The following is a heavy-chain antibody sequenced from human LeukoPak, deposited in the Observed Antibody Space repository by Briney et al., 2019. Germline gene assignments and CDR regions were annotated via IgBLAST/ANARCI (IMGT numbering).Heavy chain of an antibody. CDR1: DYSISSGYY. D-gene: IGHD2-2*01. V-gene: IGHV4-38-2*01. J-gene: IGHJ4*02. Sequence: SETLSLTCVVSDYSISSGYYWGWIRQPPGKGLECIGNIFHSGTTYYNPSLKSRVTISVDTSKNQFSLKLSSVTAADTAVYYCARSTSSWNERDYWGQGTLVTVSS. CDR3: ARSTSSWNERDY. CDR2: IFHSGTT.